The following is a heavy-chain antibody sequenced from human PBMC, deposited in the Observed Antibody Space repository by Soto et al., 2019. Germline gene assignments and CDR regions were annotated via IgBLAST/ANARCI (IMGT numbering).Heavy chain of an antibody. CDR1: GFTFSSYA. CDR2: ITGDGGIT. CDR3: AKDPNGNYVGAFDG. Sequence: EVHLLESGGGLVQPGGSLRLSCAASGFTFSSYALVWVRQAPGKGLEWVSSITGDGGITNYADSVRGRFTISRDNSKDTLYLQMNSLRAEDTALYYCAKDPNGNYVGAFDGWGQGTMVTVSS. V-gene: IGHV3-23*01. D-gene: IGHD4-17*01. J-gene: IGHJ3*01.